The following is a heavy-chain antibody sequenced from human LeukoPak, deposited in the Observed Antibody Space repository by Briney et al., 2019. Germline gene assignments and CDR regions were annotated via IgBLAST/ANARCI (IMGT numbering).Heavy chain of an antibody. J-gene: IGHJ5*02. Sequence: PSETLSLTCTVSGESISANYWSWIRQPAGKGLEWIGRIYTIGRTNYNPSLKSRVTMSLGMSKNQFSLKLTSVTAADTAVYYCARAGLLMYSMDNYFDPWGQGTLVTVSS. D-gene: IGHD2-8*01. CDR1: GESISANY. CDR2: IYTIGRT. CDR3: ARAGLLMYSMDNYFDP. V-gene: IGHV4-4*07.